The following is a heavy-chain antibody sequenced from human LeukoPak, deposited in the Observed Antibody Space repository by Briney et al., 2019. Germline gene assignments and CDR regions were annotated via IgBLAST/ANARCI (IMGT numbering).Heavy chain of an antibody. Sequence: KPSETLSLTCTVSGGSISSYYWSWIRQPPGKGLEWIGYIYYSGSTNYNPSLKSRVTISVDTSKNQFSLKLSSVTAADTAVYYCARGGMATFYWGQGTLVTVSS. CDR2: IYYSGST. D-gene: IGHD5-24*01. CDR3: ARGGMATFY. J-gene: IGHJ4*02. V-gene: IGHV4-59*01. CDR1: GGSISSYY.